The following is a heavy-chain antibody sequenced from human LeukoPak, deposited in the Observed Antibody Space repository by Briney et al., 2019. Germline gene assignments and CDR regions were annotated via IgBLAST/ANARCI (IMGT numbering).Heavy chain of an antibody. D-gene: IGHD5-18*01. Sequence: GGSLRLSCAASGFTFSSYAMSWVRQAPGKGLEWVSAISGSGGSTYYADSVKGRFTISRDNSKNTLYLQMNSLRAEDAAVYYCAKEGGYSYGAPLTYWGQGTLVTVSS. CDR2: ISGSGGST. J-gene: IGHJ4*02. CDR1: GFTFSSYA. CDR3: AKEGGYSYGAPLTY. V-gene: IGHV3-23*01.